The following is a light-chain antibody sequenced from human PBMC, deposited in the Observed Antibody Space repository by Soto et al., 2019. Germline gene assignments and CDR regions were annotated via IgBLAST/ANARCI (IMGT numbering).Light chain of an antibody. Sequence: DIQMTQSPSTLSASVGDRVTITCRAGQSISSWLAWYQQKPGKAPKVLIYDASSLESGVPSRFSGSGSGTEFTLTISSLQPDDFATYYCQQYNSYSYTFGQGTKVDIK. CDR3: QQYNSYSYT. V-gene: IGKV1-5*01. CDR1: QSISSW. J-gene: IGKJ2*01. CDR2: DAS.